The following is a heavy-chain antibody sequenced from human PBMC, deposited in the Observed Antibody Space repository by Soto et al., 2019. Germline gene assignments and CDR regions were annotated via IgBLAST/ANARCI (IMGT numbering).Heavy chain of an antibody. D-gene: IGHD2-2*02. CDR2: ISYDGSNK. CDR1: GFTFSNYG. CDR3: AKGYCSRTSCDIDY. V-gene: IGHV3-30*18. J-gene: IGHJ4*02. Sequence: GGSLRLSCAASGFTFSNYGMHWVRQAPGKGLEWVAVISYDGSNKYYADSVKGRFTISRDNSKNTLFLQMNSLRAEDTAVYYCAKGYCSRTSCDIDYWGQGNMVTVSS.